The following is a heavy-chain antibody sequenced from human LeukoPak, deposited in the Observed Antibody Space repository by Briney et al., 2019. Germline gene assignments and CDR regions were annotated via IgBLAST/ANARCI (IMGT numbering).Heavy chain of an antibody. Sequence: GGSLRLSCAASGFTFSSYSMNWVRQAPGKGLEWVSSISSSSSYIYYADSVKGRFTISRDDAKNSLYLQMNSLRAEDTAVYYCAKGGSFDGSGSYYTETFLDYWGQGTLVTVSS. CDR3: AKGGSFDGSGSYYTETFLDY. D-gene: IGHD3-10*01. CDR2: ISSSSSYI. V-gene: IGHV3-21*01. CDR1: GFTFSSYS. J-gene: IGHJ4*02.